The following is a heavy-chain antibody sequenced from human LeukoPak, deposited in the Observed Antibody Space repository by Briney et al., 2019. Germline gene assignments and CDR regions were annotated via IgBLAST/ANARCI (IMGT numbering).Heavy chain of an antibody. CDR3: ARGACSGGSCYLHYYYGMDV. V-gene: IGHV4-59*12. Sequence: SETLSLTCTVSGGSISSYYWSWIRQPPGKGLEWIGYIYYSGSTNYNPSLKSRVTISVDTSKNQFSLKLSSVTAADTAVYYCARGACSGGSCYLHYYYGMDVWGQGTTVTVSS. CDR2: IYYSGST. D-gene: IGHD2-15*01. CDR1: GGSISSYY. J-gene: IGHJ6*02.